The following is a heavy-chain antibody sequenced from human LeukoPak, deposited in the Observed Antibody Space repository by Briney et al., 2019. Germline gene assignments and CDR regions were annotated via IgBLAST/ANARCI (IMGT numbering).Heavy chain of an antibody. CDR1: GFTFSSYE. D-gene: IGHD6-13*01. Sequence: GGSLRLSCAASGFTFSSYEMNWVRQAPGKGLEWVSHISSGGTTIYYADSVKGRFTISRDNAKNSLYLQMNSLRAEDTAVYYCARDRSSSWYGEFDYWGQGTLVTVFS. J-gene: IGHJ4*02. CDR3: ARDRSSSWYGEFDY. V-gene: IGHV3-48*03. CDR2: ISSGGTTI.